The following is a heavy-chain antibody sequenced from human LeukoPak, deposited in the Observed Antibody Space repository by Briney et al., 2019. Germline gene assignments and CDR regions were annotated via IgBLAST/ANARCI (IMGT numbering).Heavy chain of an antibody. CDR1: VFTFSSYE. V-gene: IGHV3-20*04. J-gene: IGHJ4*02. CDR2: INWNGGST. D-gene: IGHD6-13*01. CDR3: ARGTLKAAATDFDY. Sequence: GGSLRLSCAASVFTFSSYEMNWVRQAPGKGLEWVSGINWNGGSTGYADSVKGRFTISRDNAKNSLYLQMNSLRAEDTALYYCARGTLKAAATDFDYWGQGTLVTVSS.